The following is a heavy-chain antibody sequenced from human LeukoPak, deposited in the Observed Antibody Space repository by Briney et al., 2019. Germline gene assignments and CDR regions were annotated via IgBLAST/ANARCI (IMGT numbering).Heavy chain of an antibody. CDR3: ARAWAACGGDCYSLFGFDY. J-gene: IGHJ4*02. D-gene: IGHD2-21*02. CDR1: GGTFSSYA. V-gene: IGHV1-69*13. Sequence: SVKVSCKASGGTFSSYAISWVRPAPGQGLEWMGGIIPIFGTANYAQKFQGRVTITPDESTRTAYMELSSLRSEDTAVYHCARAWAACGGDCYSLFGFDYWGQGTLVTVSS. CDR2: IIPIFGTA.